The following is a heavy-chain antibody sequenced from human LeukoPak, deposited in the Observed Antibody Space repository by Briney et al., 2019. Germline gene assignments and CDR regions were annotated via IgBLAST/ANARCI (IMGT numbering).Heavy chain of an antibody. CDR1: GFTFSSYG. Sequence: GESLRLSCAASGFTFSSYGRDWVRQAPGKGLEWVAVIWYDGTNKYYAHSVKGRFTIPGDNSENPLFLQVNSLRAEDTAVYYCAREKYDSRCPSHYWAQGPRVSVSS. J-gene: IGHJ4*02. CDR3: AREKYDSRCPSHY. V-gene: IGHV3-33*01. D-gene: IGHD3-22*01. CDR2: IWYDGTNK.